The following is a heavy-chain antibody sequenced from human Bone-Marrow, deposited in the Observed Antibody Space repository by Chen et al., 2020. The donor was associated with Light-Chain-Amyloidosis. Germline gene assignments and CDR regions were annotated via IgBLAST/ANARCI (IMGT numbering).Heavy chain of an antibody. J-gene: IGHJ5*02. Sequence: QLQLQESGPGLVKPSETLSLTCTVFGGSISSSSYYWGWIRQPPGKGLEWIGSIYYSGSTYYNPSLKSRVTISVDSSKNQFSLKLSSVTAADTAVYYCARGIMRCGVDLNWFDPWGQGTLVTVSS. CDR2: IYYSGST. CDR3: ARGIMRCGVDLNWFDP. D-gene: IGHD3-16*01. V-gene: IGHV4-39*01. CDR1: GGSISSSSYY.